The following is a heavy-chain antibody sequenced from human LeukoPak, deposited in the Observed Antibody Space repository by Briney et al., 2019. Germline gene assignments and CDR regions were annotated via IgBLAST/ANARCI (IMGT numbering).Heavy chain of an antibody. CDR2: IYYSGST. Sequence: SETLSLTCTVSGGSNSLYYWSWIRQPPGKGLEWIGYIYYSGSTNYNLSLKSRVTISVDTSKNQFSLKLSSVTAADTAVYYCARSSSSAWVGDFDYWGQGTLVTVSS. V-gene: IGHV4-59*01. CDR3: ARSSSSAWVGDFDY. D-gene: IGHD6-19*01. J-gene: IGHJ4*02. CDR1: GGSNSLYY.